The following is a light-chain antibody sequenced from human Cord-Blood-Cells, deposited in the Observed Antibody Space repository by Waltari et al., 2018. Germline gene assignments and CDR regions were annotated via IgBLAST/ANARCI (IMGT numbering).Light chain of an antibody. J-gene: IGLJ3*02. V-gene: IGLV2-23*01. Sequence: QSALTQPPSVSGSPGQSITISCPGTSSAVGSPNLVSWYQQTQGTAPKLIVYEGSKRPSGVSNRFSGSKSGNAASLTISGLQAEDEADYYCCSYAGSSTWVFGGGTKLTVL. CDR2: EGS. CDR3: CSYAGSSTWV. CDR1: SSAVGSPNL.